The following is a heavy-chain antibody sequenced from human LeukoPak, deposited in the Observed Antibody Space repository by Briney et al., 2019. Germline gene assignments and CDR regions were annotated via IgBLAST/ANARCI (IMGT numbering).Heavy chain of an antibody. Sequence: PGGTLRLSCAASGFTFSSYAMHWVRQAPGKGLEYVSAISSNGGSTYYANSVKGRFTISRDNSKNTLYLQMGSLRAEDMAVYYCARGLDYGDYSYYFDYWGQGTLVTVSS. V-gene: IGHV3-64*01. CDR3: ARGLDYGDYSYYFDY. J-gene: IGHJ4*02. CDR1: GFTFSSYA. D-gene: IGHD4-17*01. CDR2: ISSNGGST.